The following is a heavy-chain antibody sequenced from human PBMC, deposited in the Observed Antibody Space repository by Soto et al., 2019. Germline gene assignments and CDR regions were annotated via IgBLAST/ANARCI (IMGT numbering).Heavy chain of an antibody. Sequence: PVGSLRLSCAASGFTFSNAWMSWVRQAPGKGLEWVGRIKSKTDGGTTDYAAPVKGRFTISRDDSKNTLYLQMNSLKTEDTAVYYCTTGGYSYGLFDYWGQGTLVTVSS. CDR1: GFTFSNAW. D-gene: IGHD5-18*01. CDR2: IKSKTDGGTT. CDR3: TTGGYSYGLFDY. V-gene: IGHV3-15*01. J-gene: IGHJ4*02.